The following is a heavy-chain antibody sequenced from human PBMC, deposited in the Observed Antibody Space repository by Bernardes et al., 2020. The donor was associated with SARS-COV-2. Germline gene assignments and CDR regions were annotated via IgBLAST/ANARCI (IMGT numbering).Heavy chain of an antibody. D-gene: IGHD3-3*01. CDR1: GFSVSDKD. J-gene: IGHJ6*02. Sequence: GGSLRLSCAASGFSVSDKDMNWVRQAPGKGLEWVSVIYSGGSTYYADSAKGRFTISRDGSTNTLYLQMNSLRAEDTAVYYCANGITIFGVVIPYYYYGMDVWGQGTTVTVSS. CDR3: ANGITIFGVVIPYYYYGMDV. CDR2: IYSGGST. V-gene: IGHV3-53*01.